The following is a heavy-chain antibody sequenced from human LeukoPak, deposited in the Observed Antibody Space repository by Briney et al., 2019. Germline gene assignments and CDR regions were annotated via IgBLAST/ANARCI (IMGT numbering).Heavy chain of an antibody. CDR3: AGGPGGGVYTPFAS. Sequence: PSETLSLTCTVSGGSISSYYWSWIRQPPGKRLEWIGYIYSSGSANYNPSLKSRATISVDTSKNHFSLELRSVTTADSAVYYCAGGPGGGVYTPFASGGKGPLVTAS. CDR1: GGSISSYY. D-gene: IGHD3-16*01. V-gene: IGHV4-59*01. CDR2: IYSSGSA. J-gene: IGHJ4*02.